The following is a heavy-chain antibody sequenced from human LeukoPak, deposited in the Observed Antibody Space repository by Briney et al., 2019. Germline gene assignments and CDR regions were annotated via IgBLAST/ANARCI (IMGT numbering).Heavy chain of an antibody. CDR1: GYSVSSGYY. CDR2: IYPTGST. Sequence: SETLSLTCTVSGYSVSSGYYWGWIRQPPGKGLEWIGNIYPTGSTYYNPSLKSRVTISVDTSKNQFSLKVSSVSAADTAVYYCARAYSSSWYWNWFDPWGQGTLVTVSS. V-gene: IGHV4-38-2*02. J-gene: IGHJ5*02. D-gene: IGHD6-13*01. CDR3: ARAYSSSWYWNWFDP.